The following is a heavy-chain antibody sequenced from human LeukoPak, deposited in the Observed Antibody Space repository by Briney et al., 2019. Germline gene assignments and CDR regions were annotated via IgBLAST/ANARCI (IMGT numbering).Heavy chain of an antibody. J-gene: IGHJ3*02. CDR3: ARSTTVVTRGAFDI. CDR1: GGTFSSYA. CDR2: IIPIFGTA. D-gene: IGHD4-23*01. V-gene: IGHV1-69*05. Sequence: SVKVSCKASGGTFSSYAISWVRQAPGQGLEWMGGIIPIFGTANYAQKFQGRVTITTDESTSTAYMELSSLRSEDTAVYYCARSTTVVTRGAFDIWGQGTMVTVSS.